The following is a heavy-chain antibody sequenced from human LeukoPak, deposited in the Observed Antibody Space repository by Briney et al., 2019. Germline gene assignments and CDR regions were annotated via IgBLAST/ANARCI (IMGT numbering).Heavy chain of an antibody. CDR2: IYYSGST. D-gene: IGHD2-15*01. V-gene: IGHV4-31*03. J-gene: IGHJ4*02. Sequence: SETLSLTCTVSGGSITSGGYYWTWTRQYPGKGLEWIGSIYYSGSTYYNPSLESRITISSDTSENRFSLKLRSVTAADTAIYYCARASQYCSGGRCYPCYFDYWGQGTLVTVSS. CDR3: ARASQYCSGGRCYPCYFDY. CDR1: GGSITSGGYY.